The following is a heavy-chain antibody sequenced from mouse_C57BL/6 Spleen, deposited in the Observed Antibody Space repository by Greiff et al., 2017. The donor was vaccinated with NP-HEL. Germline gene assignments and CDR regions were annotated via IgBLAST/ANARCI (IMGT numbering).Heavy chain of an antibody. CDR1: GFTFSSYA. J-gene: IGHJ3*01. CDR2: ISDGGSYT. D-gene: IGHD1-1*01. Sequence: EVQVVESGGGLVKPGGSLKLSCAASGFTFSSYAMSWVRQTPEKRLEWVATISDGGSYTYYPDNVKGRFTISRDNAKNNLYLQMSHLKSEDTAMYYCARAGGYGSSYEAAWFAYWGQGTLVTDSA. V-gene: IGHV5-4*01. CDR3: ARAGGYGSSYEAAWFAY.